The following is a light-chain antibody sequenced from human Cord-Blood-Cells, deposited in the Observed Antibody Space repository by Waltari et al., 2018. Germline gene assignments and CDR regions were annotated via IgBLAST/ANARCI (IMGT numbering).Light chain of an antibody. CDR3: SSYAGSNNVV. CDR2: EVS. Sequence: QSALTQPPSASGSPGQSVTISCTGTSSDVGGYNYVSWYQQHPGKAPKLMIYEVSKRPSGAPDRFSCSKSGNTASLTVSGLQAEDEADYYGSSYAGSNNVVFGGGTKLTVL. J-gene: IGLJ2*01. V-gene: IGLV2-8*01. CDR1: SSDVGGYNY.